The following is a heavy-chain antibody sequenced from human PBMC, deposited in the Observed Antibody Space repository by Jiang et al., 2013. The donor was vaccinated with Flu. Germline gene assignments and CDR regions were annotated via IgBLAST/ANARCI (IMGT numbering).Heavy chain of an antibody. CDR3: ARDGPVPYSSGWY. CDR2: ISSSSLST. V-gene: IGHV3-23*04. Sequence: VQLVESGGGLVLPGGSLRLSCAASGFSFSNFAMTWVRQAPGKGLEWVSTISSSSLSTYYADSVKGRFTVSRDNSKNTLYLQMHSLRSQDTAIYYCARDGPVPYSSGWY. D-gene: IGHD6-19*01. CDR1: GFSFSNFA. J-gene: IGHJ2*01.